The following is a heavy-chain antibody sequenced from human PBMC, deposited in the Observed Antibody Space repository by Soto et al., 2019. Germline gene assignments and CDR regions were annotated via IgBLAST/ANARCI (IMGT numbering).Heavy chain of an antibody. CDR3: ARDLSDYDMLTGMFDY. CDR2: ISSSSSYI. V-gene: IGHV3-21*01. CDR1: GFTFSSYS. Sequence: PGGSLRLSCAASGFTFSSYSMNWVRQAPGKGLEWVSSISSSSSYIYYADSVKGRFTISRDNAKNSLYLQMNSLRAEDTAVYYCARDLSDYDMLTGMFDYWGQGT. D-gene: IGHD3-9*01. J-gene: IGHJ4*02.